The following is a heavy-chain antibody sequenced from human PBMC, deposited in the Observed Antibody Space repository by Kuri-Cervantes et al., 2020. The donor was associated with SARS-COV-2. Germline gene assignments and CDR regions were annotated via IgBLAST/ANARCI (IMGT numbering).Heavy chain of an antibody. V-gene: IGHV4-38-2*01. CDR3: ARSGTGAFDY. CDR1: GYSISSGYY. D-gene: IGHD7-27*01. J-gene: IGHJ4*02. Sequence: SETLSLTCAVSGYSISSGYYWGWIRQPPGKGLEWIGSIYHSGSTYCNPSLKSRVTISVDTSKNQFSLQLNSVTPEDTAVYYCARSGTGAFDYWGQGILVTVSS. CDR2: IYHSGST.